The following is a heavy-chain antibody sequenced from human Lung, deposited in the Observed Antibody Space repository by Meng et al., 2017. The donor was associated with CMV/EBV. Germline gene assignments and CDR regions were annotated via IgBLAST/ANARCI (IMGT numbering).Heavy chain of an antibody. Sequence: SCSGYYWSWIRQPTGKGLEWIGEINHSGSTNYNPSLKSRVTISVDTSKNQFSLKLSSVTAADTAVYYCARRRVLITIFGVVLDRSFDYWGQGTLVTVSS. CDR3: ARRRVLITIFGVVLDRSFDY. CDR2: INHSGST. CDR1: SCSGYY. V-gene: IGHV4-34*01. D-gene: IGHD3-3*01. J-gene: IGHJ4*02.